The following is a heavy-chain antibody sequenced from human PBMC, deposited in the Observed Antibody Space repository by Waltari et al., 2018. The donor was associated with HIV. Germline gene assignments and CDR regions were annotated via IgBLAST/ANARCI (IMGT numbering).Heavy chain of an antibody. CDR2: IYYDGST. V-gene: IGHV4-39*07. Sequence: QLHLLESGPGLVKPSETLSLTCSVSGGSIRANNYYWAWIRQSPGKGLEWIGTIYYDGSTYYNPSLESRVTISVDTSKSQFSLRLTSVTAADTAVYFCARERGGYYGSGTYPWGAMNVWGQGTTVIVSS. CDR1: GGSIRANNYY. J-gene: IGHJ6*02. D-gene: IGHD3-10*01. CDR3: ARERGGYYGSGTYPWGAMNV.